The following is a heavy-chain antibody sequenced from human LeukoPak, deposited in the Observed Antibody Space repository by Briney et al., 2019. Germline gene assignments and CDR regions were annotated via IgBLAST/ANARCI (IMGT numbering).Heavy chain of an antibody. J-gene: IGHJ4*02. CDR1: GFTFTRYW. D-gene: IGHD6-6*01. CDR2: IDQDGSEQ. Sequence: GGSLRLSCAASGFTFTRYWMCWVRQAPGKGLEWVANIDQDGSEQYYLDSVEGRFTISRDNAKNSLYLQMNNLRAEDTAVYYCSNGIYSSSYWGRGTLVTVSS. CDR3: SNGIYSSSY. V-gene: IGHV3-7*01.